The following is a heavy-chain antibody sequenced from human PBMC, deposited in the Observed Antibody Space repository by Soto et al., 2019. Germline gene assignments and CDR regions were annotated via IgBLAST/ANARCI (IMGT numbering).Heavy chain of an antibody. CDR2: IWFDGSKK. Sequence: GGSLRLACAASGFTFRSYGIHWVRQAPGKGLEWVALIWFDGSKKYYVDSVKGRFAVSRDNSKNTLYLQMNSLRAEDTAVYYCAKDKGSLVRGEIAYWGQGTLVTVSS. J-gene: IGHJ4*02. CDR1: GFTFRSYG. CDR3: AKDKGSLVRGEIAY. D-gene: IGHD6-6*01. V-gene: IGHV3-33*06.